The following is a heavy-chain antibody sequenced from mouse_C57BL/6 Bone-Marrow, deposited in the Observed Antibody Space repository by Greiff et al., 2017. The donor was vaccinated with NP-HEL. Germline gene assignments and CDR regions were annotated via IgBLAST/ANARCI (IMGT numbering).Heavy chain of an antibody. CDR3: ASITTVPYAMDY. CDR1: GFSLTSYG. Sequence: VKLVESGPGLVQPSQCLSITCTVSGFSLTSYGVHWVRQSPGKGLEWLGVIWSGGSTDYNAAFISRLSISKDNSKSQVFFKMNSLQADDTAIYYCASITTVPYAMDYWGQGTSVTVSS. V-gene: IGHV2-2*01. J-gene: IGHJ4*01. D-gene: IGHD1-1*01. CDR2: IWSGGST.